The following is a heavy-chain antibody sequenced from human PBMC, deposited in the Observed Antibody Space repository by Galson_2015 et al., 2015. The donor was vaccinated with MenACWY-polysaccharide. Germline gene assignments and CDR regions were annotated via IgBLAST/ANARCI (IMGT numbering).Heavy chain of an antibody. CDR2: IKHDGSAR. V-gene: IGHV3-7*01. CDR1: GFAFNSHS. CDR3: ARDIMDV. Sequence: SLRLSCAASGFAFNSHSMSWVRQAPEKGLEWVATIKHDGSARYYVDSLKGRFTISRDNAKNSLYLQMNSLGTEDTAIYYCARDIMDV. J-gene: IGHJ6*01.